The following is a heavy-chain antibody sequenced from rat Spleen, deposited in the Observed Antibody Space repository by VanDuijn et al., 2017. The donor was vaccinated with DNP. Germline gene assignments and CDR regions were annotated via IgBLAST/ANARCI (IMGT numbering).Heavy chain of an antibody. J-gene: IGHJ1*01. V-gene: IGHV5-22*01. CDR3: ARGSSSIYWYFDF. CDR1: GFTLTDFG. D-gene: IGHD1-2*01. Sequence: EVKLVESGGGLVQPGRSLQLSCAVSGFTLTDFGMAWVRQAPEKGLEWVASISYEGSSTYYGDSVKGRFTISRDNAKGTLYLQMNSLKSEDTATYFCARGSSSIYWYFDFWGPGTMVTVSS. CDR2: ISYEGSST.